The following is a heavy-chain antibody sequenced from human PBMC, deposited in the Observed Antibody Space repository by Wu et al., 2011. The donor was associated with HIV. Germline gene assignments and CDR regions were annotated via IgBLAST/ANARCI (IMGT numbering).Heavy chain of an antibody. CDR3: ARDLGGADFDY. J-gene: IGHJ4*02. CDR1: GYTFTDYY. V-gene: IGHV1-2*02. D-gene: IGHD1-26*01. CDR2: INPNNGGT. Sequence: QVQLVQSGAEVKKPGASVKVSCKSSGYTFTDYYIHWVRQAPGQGLEWMGWINPNNGGTNYAQKLQGRVTMTTDTSTSTAYMELRSLRSDDTAVYYCARDLGGADFDYWGQGTLVTVSS.